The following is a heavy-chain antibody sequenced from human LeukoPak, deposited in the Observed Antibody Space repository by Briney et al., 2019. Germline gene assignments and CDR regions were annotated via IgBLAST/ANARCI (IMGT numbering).Heavy chain of an antibody. Sequence: SETLSLTCAVSGYSISSGYYWGWIRQPPGKGLEWIGYIYHSGNTYYNPSLKGRVTISVDTSKNQFSLKLSSVTAPDTAVYYCARRVHYDILTNYYRPFAYWGQGTLVTVSS. CDR1: GYSISSGYY. D-gene: IGHD3-9*01. J-gene: IGHJ4*02. CDR3: ARRVHYDILTNYYRPFAY. CDR2: IYHSGNT. V-gene: IGHV4-38-2*01.